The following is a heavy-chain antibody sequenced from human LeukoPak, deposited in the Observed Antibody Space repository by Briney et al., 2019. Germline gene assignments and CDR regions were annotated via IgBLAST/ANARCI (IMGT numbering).Heavy chain of an antibody. CDR3: AKDIEVAITGHYFDL. J-gene: IGHJ2*01. Sequence: GGSLRLSCAASGFTFSSYAMSWVRQAPGQGLEWLSAISGSGFSTHYADSVKGRFTISRVNSKTTLFLQMNSLRAEDTALYYCAKDIEVAITGHYFDLWGRGTLVAVSS. CDR2: ISGSGFST. D-gene: IGHD3-22*01. CDR1: GFTFSSYA. V-gene: IGHV3-23*01.